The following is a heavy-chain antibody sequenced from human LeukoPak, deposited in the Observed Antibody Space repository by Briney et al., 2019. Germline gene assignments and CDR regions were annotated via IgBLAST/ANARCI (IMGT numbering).Heavy chain of an antibody. CDR1: GGTFSSYA. Sequence: VASVTVSCKASGGTFSSYAISWVRQAPGQGLEWMGRIIPILGIANYAQKFQGRVTITADKSTSTAYMELSSLRSEDTAVYYCAPSGGNHGYYFDYWGQGTLVTVSS. V-gene: IGHV1-69*04. D-gene: IGHD4-23*01. J-gene: IGHJ4*02. CDR2: IIPILGIA. CDR3: APSGGNHGYYFDY.